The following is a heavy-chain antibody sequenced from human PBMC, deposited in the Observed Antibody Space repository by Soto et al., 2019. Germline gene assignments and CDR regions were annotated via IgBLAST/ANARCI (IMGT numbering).Heavy chain of an antibody. V-gene: IGHV4-34*01. CDR3: ARLRFIEADGKRRNGMDV. CDR1: GGSFSGYY. CDR2: INHSGST. D-gene: IGHD6-13*01. J-gene: IGHJ6*02. Sequence: SETLSLTCAVYGGSFSGYYWSWIRQPPGKGLEWIGEINHSGSTNYNPSLKSRVTISVDTSKNQFSLKLSSVTAADTAVYYCARLRFIEADGKRRNGMDVWGQGTTVTVSS.